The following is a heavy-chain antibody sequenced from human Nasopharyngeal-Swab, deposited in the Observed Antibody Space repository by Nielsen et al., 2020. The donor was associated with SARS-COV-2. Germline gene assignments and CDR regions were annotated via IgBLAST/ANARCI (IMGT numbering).Heavy chain of an antibody. CDR3: ARYYCTGGVCRGWFDP. Sequence: GGSLRLSCKGSGYSFTSYWISWVRQMPGKGLEWMGRIDPSDSYTNYSPFFQGHVTISADKSISTAYLQWSSLKEEERDVDWCARYYCTGGVCRGWFDPWGQGTLVTVSS. CDR1: GYSFTSYW. V-gene: IGHV5-10-1*01. CDR2: IDPSDSYT. D-gene: IGHD2-8*02. J-gene: IGHJ5*02.